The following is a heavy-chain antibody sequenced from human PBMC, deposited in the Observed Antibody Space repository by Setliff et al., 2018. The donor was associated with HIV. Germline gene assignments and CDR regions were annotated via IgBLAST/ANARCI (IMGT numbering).Heavy chain of an antibody. CDR1: GGSTSSSTYS. V-gene: IGHV4-39*07. Sequence: TSETLSLTCTVSGGSTSSSTYSWGWIRQPPGKGLEWIGSISYSGSTYYNPSLKSRLTISVDTSKNQFSLKLTSVTAADTAVYYCARDKRAFDIWGQGTMVTVSS. J-gene: IGHJ3*02. CDR2: ISYSGST. CDR3: ARDKRAFDI.